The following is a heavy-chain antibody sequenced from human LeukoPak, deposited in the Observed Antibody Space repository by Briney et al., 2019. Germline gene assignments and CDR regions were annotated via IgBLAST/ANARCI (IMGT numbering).Heavy chain of an antibody. CDR1: GFTFSNYG. Sequence: GGSLRLSCAASGFTFSNYGMHWVRQAPSKGLEWVAFIRYHGNDKYYTDSVKGRFTISRDNSKNTLYLQMNSLRPDDTAVYYCARISPLGEFDYWGQGTLVTVSS. J-gene: IGHJ4*02. D-gene: IGHD3-16*01. V-gene: IGHV3-30*02. CDR3: ARISPLGEFDY. CDR2: IRYHGNDK.